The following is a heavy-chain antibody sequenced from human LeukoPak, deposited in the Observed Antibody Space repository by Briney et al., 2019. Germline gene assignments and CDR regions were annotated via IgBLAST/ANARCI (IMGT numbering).Heavy chain of an antibody. D-gene: IGHD4/OR15-4a*01. Sequence: GGSLRLSCAASGFTFSNYAMSWVRQAPGKGLEWVSAISPSGGSTYYADSVRGRFTISRDNSKNTLSLQMNSLRAEDTALYYCAKAMVGVYDAFGIWGQGTMVTVSS. CDR2: ISPSGGST. J-gene: IGHJ3*02. CDR1: GFTFSNYA. V-gene: IGHV3-23*01. CDR3: AKAMVGVYDAFGI.